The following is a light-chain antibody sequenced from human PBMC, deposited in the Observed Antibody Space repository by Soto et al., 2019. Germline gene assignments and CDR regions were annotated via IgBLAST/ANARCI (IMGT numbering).Light chain of an antibody. CDR2: GAS. CDR3: AEYCASPLPGGSPHR. CDR1: QSVTGNY. V-gene: IGKV3-20*01. J-gene: IGKJ4*01. Sequence: SVLTQSPGTLSLSPGERATLSCRASQSVTGNYLAWYQQKPGQAPRLLVDGASSRATGIPDRLSGSGSGTDSTLTISSLELEDFAVYYGAEYCASPLPGGSPHRFGGGPKVEFK.